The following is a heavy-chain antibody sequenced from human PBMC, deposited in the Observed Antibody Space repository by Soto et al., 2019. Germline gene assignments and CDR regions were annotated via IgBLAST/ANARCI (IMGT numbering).Heavy chain of an antibody. J-gene: IGHJ4*02. CDR3: ARLSDYIWGGYRYLDY. CDR2: NYYSGST. V-gene: IGHV4-39*01. D-gene: IGHD3-16*02. CDR1: GLSISSSTYY. Sequence: SETRSLTSPVSGLSISSSTYYWGWIRPPPGKVLEWIGSNYYSGSTYYNPSLKGRVTISVDTSKNQFSLKLSSVTAADTAVYYCARLSDYIWGGYRYLDYWGQGTLVTVSS.